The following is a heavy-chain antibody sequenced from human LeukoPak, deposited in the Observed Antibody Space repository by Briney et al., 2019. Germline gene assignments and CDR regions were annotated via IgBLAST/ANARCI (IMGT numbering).Heavy chain of an antibody. D-gene: IGHD3-22*01. J-gene: IGHJ4*02. CDR1: GDSISSGPYY. CDR3: ARRDDSSGYHEIFDY. Sequence: SETLSLTCTVSGDSISSGPYYWGWIRQPPGKGLEWIGNIYYGENTYYNPSLKSRVTISIDTSNNQFYLKLGSLTAADTAVYYCARRDDSSGYHEIFDYWGQGTLVTVSS. CDR2: IYYGENT. V-gene: IGHV4-39*01.